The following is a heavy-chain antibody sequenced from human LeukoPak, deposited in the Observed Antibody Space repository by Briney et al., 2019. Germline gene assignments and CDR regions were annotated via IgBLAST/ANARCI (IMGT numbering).Heavy chain of an antibody. J-gene: IGHJ3*02. D-gene: IGHD5-12*01. CDR2: SGSGGST. CDR1: GFTFSSYS. CDR3: ASDSGYDLPGAFDI. V-gene: IGHV3-23*01. Sequence: GGSLRLSCAASGFTFSSYSMNWVRQAPGKGLEWVSTSGSGGSTYYADSVKGRFTISRDNSKNTLYLQMNSLRAEDTAVYYCASDSGYDLPGAFDIWGQGTMVTVSS.